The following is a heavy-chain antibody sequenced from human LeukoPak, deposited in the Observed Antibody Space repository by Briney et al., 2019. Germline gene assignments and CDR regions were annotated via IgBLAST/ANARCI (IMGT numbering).Heavy chain of an antibody. J-gene: IGHJ4*02. V-gene: IGHV3-21*01. CDR1: GFTFSSYS. D-gene: IGHD2-15*01. CDR3: ARGSPYCSGGSCYWSHFDY. Sequence: GGSLRLSCAASGFTFSSYSMNWVRQAPGKGLEWVSSISSSSSYIYYADSVKGRFTISRDNAKNSLYLQMNSLRAEDTAVYYCARGSPYCSGGSCYWSHFDYWGQGTLVTVSS. CDR2: ISSSSSYI.